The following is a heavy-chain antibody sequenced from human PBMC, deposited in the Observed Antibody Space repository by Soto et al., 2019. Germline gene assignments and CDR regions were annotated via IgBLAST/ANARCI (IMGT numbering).Heavy chain of an antibody. CDR1: GASISCFY. CDR2: IYATGTT. Sequence: SETLSLTCTVSGASISCFYWSWIRRSAGKGLEWIGRIYATGTTDYNPSLKSRVMMSVDTSKKQFSLKLRSVTAADTAVYYCVRDGTKTLRDWFDPWGQGISVTVSS. V-gene: IGHV4-4*07. J-gene: IGHJ5*02. CDR3: VRDGTKTLRDWFDP. D-gene: IGHD1-1*01.